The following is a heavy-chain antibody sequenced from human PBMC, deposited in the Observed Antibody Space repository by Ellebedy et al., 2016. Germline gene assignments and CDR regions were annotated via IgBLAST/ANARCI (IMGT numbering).Heavy chain of an antibody. CDR1: GFTFSSYW. CDR3: ARGESYYYDSSGYYYYYGMDV. Sequence: GGSLRLSCAASGFTFSSYWMSWVRQAPGKGLEWVANIKQDGSEKYYVDSVKGRFTISRDNAKNSLYLQMNSLRAEDTAVYYCARGESYYYDSSGYYYYYGMDVWGQGTTVTVSS. D-gene: IGHD3-22*01. V-gene: IGHV3-7*04. CDR2: IKQDGSEK. J-gene: IGHJ6*02.